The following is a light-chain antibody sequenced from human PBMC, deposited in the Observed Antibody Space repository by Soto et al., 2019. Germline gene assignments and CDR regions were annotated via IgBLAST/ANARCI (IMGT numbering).Light chain of an antibody. CDR2: EVN. V-gene: IGLV2-18*01. J-gene: IGLJ1*01. Sequence: QSALSHPPSVSWSPGHSVTISCTGISSDIGSYNRVSWYQQPPGTAPKLMIYEVNNRPSGVPDRFSGSTSGNTASLTISGLQAEEEADYYCSLYTSISTYVFGTGTKVTVL. CDR3: SLYTSISTYV. CDR1: SSDIGSYNR.